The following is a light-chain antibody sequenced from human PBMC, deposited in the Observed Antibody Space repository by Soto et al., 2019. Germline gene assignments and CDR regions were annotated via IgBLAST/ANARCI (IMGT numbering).Light chain of an antibody. V-gene: IGLV2-11*01. CDR2: DVS. J-gene: IGLJ3*02. Sequence: QSALTQPRSVSGSPGQSVTISCTGTSSDVGGYNYVSWYQQHPGKAPKLMIYDVSKRPSGVPDRFSGSTSGTTASLTISGLQAEDEADYYCCSYAGSYRGVFGGGTKLTVL. CDR3: CSYAGSYRGV. CDR1: SSDVGGYNY.